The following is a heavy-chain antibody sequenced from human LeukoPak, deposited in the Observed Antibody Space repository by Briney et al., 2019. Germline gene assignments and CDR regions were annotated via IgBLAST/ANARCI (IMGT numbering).Heavy chain of an antibody. V-gene: IGHV3-48*01. CDR2: ISGSGFTI. D-gene: IGHD4-11*01. Sequence: GGSLRLSCAVSGFTLSNYSMNWVRQAPGKGLEWISYISGSGFTIHYADSVKGRFTISRDNAKNSLYLQMNSLRAGDTAVYYCVRGVPKTSYYYYYMDVWGKGTTVTVSS. J-gene: IGHJ6*03. CDR1: GFTLSNYS. CDR3: VRGVPKTSYYYYYMDV.